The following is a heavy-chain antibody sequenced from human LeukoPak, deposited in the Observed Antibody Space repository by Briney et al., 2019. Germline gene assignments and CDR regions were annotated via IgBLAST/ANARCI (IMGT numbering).Heavy chain of an antibody. D-gene: IGHD7-27*01. Sequence: SETLSLTCTVPGGSISSSSSYWGWIRQPPGKGLEWIGSINYSGGTYYNPSLKSRVTISGDMSDNQFFLKLTSVTAADTAVYYCARGRTGYNWFDPWGQGTLVTVSA. CDR3: ARGRTGYNWFDP. CDR1: GGSISSSSSY. J-gene: IGHJ5*02. CDR2: INYSGGT. V-gene: IGHV4-39*07.